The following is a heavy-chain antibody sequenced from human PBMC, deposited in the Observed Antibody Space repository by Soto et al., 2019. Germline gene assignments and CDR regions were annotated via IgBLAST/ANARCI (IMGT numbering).Heavy chain of an antibody. CDR1: GYTFSTYW. V-gene: IGHV5-51*01. D-gene: IGHD2-21*01. J-gene: IGHJ3*02. CDR3: ARQRLWMATINNDAFDI. CDR2: IYPGDSDT. Sequence: EVQLVQSGAEVKKPGESLMISCQASGYTFSTYWIAWVRQMPGRGLEWMGIIYPGDSDTTYSPSFEGQVTISVDKSISTAYLQWSSLKASDTAMYFCARQRLWMATINNDAFDIWGQGTMVTVSS.